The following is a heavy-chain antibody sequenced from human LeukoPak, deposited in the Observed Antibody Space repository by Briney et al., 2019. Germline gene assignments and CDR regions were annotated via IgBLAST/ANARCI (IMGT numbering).Heavy chain of an antibody. CDR1: GFTFSNYM. CDR2: IGTSSSPI. Sequence: GGSLRLSCAASGFTFSNYMMHWVRQAPGKGLEWISYIGTSSSPIYYADSVKGRFTISRDNAKNSLYLQMNSLRDMDTAVYYCARTQFGADYWGQGILVTVSS. J-gene: IGHJ4*02. D-gene: IGHD3-10*01. V-gene: IGHV3-48*02. CDR3: ARTQFGADY.